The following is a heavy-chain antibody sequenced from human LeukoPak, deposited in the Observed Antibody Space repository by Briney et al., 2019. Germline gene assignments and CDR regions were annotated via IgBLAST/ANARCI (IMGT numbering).Heavy chain of an antibody. CDR2: IRYDGSNK. CDR3: AKVMGSGSLITNYYYYYMDV. J-gene: IGHJ6*03. Sequence: PGGSLRLSCAASGFTFSSYGMHWVRQAPGKGLEWVAFIRYDGSNKYYADSVKGRFTISRDNSKNTLYLQMNSLRAGDTAVYYCAKVMGSGSLITNYYYYYMDVWGKGTTVTVSS. V-gene: IGHV3-30*02. CDR1: GFTFSSYG. D-gene: IGHD3-10*01.